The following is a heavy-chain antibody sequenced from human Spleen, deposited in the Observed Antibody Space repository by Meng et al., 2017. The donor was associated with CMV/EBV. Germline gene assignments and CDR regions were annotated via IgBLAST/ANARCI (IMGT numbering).Heavy chain of an antibody. V-gene: IGHV4-34*01. Sequence: GSLRLSCAVYGGSFSGYYWSWIRQPPGKGLEWIGEINHSGSTNYNPSLKSRVTISVDTSKNQFSLKLSSVTAADTAVYYCAKDKGVLRFLGYYGMDVWGQGTTVTVSS. D-gene: IGHD3-3*01. CDR2: INHSGST. CDR1: GGSFSGYY. J-gene: IGHJ6*02. CDR3: AKDKGVLRFLGYYGMDV.